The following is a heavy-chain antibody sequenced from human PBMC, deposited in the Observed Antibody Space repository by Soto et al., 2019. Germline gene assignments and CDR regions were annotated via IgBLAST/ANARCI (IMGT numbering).Heavy chain of an antibody. CDR2: IGPGGNS. CDR3: ARHLGPTGVMD. D-gene: IGHD3-16*01. V-gene: IGHV4-39*01. J-gene: IGHJ4*02. CDR1: GDYIGSSAYF. Sequence: QLQLQESGPGLVRPAETLSLTCAVSGDYIGSSAYFWGWTRQSPGKGLEWIASIGPGGNSNYNLSLKSRVPISSDATTNYVSLTVNSVTAADTAIYYCARHLGPTGVMDWGKGLLVTFSS.